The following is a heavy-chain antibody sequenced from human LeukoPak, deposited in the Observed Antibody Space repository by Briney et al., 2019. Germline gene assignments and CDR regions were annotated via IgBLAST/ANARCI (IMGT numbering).Heavy chain of an antibody. V-gene: IGHV4-39*01. J-gene: IGHJ4*02. CDR2: IYYSGST. CDR1: GGSISSSSYY. CDR3: ARHTRIYDILTGYEPYYFDY. Sequence: PSETLSLTCTVSGGSISSSSYYWGWIRQPPGKGLEWIGSIYYSGSTYYNPSLKSRVTISVDTSKNQFSLKLSSVTAADTAVYYCARHTRIYDILTGYEPYYFDYWGQGTLVTVSS. D-gene: IGHD3-9*01.